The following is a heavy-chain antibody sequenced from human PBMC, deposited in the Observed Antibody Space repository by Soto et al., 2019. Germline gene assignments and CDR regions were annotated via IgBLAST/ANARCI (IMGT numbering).Heavy chain of an antibody. Sequence: GASVKVSCKASGYTFTSYAMHWVRQAPGQRLEWMGWINAGNGNTIYSQKFQGRVTITRDTSASTAYMELSSLRSEDTAVYYCARDPRSSWYSGWYFDLWGRGTLVTVSS. CDR1: GYTFTSYA. D-gene: IGHD6-13*01. V-gene: IGHV1-3*01. J-gene: IGHJ2*01. CDR2: INAGNGNT. CDR3: ARDPRSSWYSGWYFDL.